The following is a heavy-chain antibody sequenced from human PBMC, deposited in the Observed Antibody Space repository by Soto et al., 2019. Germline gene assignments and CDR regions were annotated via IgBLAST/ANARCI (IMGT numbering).Heavy chain of an antibody. J-gene: IGHJ6*02. V-gene: IGHV5-51*01. CDR3: AASIFYYGMDV. Sequence: PGDSLSISCKCSGYTFTNYLIGWVLQMPGKGLEWMGIIYPGDSDTKYNPSFQGQVTISADKSITTTYLQWSSLKASDTAIYYCAASIFYYGMDVWGQGTTVTVSS. CDR1: GYTFTNYL. CDR2: IYPGDSDT.